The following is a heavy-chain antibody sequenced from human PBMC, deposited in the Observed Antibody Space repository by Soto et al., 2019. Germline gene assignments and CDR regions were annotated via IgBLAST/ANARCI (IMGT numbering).Heavy chain of an antibody. CDR3: ARDCGWLVWDDAFDI. CDR1: GFTFSSYW. D-gene: IGHD6-19*01. Sequence: GGSLRLSCAASGFTFSSYWMSWVRQAPGKGLEWVANIKQDGSEKYYVDSVKGRFTISRDNAKNSLYLQMNRLRAGDTAVYYCARDCGWLVWDDAFDIWGQGTMVTVSS. CDR2: IKQDGSEK. J-gene: IGHJ3*02. V-gene: IGHV3-7*01.